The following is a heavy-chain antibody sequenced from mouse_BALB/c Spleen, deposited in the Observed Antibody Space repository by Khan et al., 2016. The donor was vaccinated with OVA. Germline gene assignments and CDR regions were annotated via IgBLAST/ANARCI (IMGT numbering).Heavy chain of an antibody. CDR1: AYIFTNYV. CDR2: INPYNGGT. Sequence: VQLKESGPELVKPGASVKMSCKASAYIFTNYVLHWVKQKPGQGLDWIGYINPYNGGTKYNEKFKGKATLASDKSSITAYMELSSLTSEDSAVYYCARGNWQSYYFDYWGQGTTLTLSA. J-gene: IGHJ2*01. D-gene: IGHD4-1*01. CDR3: ARGNWQSYYFDY. V-gene: IGHV1S136*01.